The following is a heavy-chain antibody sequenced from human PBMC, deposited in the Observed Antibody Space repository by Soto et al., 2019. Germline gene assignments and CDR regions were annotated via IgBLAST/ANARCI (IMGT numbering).Heavy chain of an antibody. Sequence: SQTLSLTCAISGDSVSNGAWNWIRQSPSRGLEWLGRIYYNSKWYHDYAESVRSRLIITPDTSKNQFSLQLSSVTAVVTAVYYCGRGWLKSCFAPWGQGTRVTVSS. V-gene: IGHV6-1*01. CDR1: GDSVSNGA. D-gene: IGHD3-22*01. J-gene: IGHJ5*02. CDR3: GRGWLKSCFAP. CDR2: IYYNSKWYH.